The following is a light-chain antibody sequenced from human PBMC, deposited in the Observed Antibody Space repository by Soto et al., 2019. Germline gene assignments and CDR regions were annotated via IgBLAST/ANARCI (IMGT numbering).Light chain of an antibody. CDR3: QHYSSSPPEFT. J-gene: IGKJ3*01. V-gene: IGKV3-20*01. CDR2: GAS. CDR1: QSVSSSY. Sequence: IVLTQSPGTLSLSPGERATLSCRASQSVSSSYLAWYQQRPGQAPRLLIFGASYRATGIPDRFSGSGSGTDFTLAISRLEPEDFAVYCCQHYSSSPPEFTFGPGTKVDSK.